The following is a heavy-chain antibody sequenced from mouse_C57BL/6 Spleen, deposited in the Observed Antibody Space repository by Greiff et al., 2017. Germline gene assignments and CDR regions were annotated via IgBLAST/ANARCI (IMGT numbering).Heavy chain of an antibody. CDR2: IDPSDSET. J-gene: IGHJ3*01. CDR1: GYTFTSYW. V-gene: IGHV1-52*01. CDR3: ARSNYDYDGGFAY. D-gene: IGHD2-4*01. Sequence: QVQQQSGAELVRPGSSVKLSCKASGYTFTSYWMHWVKQRPIQGLEWIGNIDPSDSETHYNQKFKDKATLTVDKSSSTAYMQRSSLTSEDSAVYYCARSNYDYDGGFAYWGQGTLVTVSA.